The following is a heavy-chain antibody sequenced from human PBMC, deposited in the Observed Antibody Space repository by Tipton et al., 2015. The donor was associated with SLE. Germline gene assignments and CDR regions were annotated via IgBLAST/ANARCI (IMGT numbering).Heavy chain of an antibody. D-gene: IGHD3-3*01. J-gene: IGHJ4*02. CDR1: GFTFSDYA. CDR2: IRSKAYGGTA. V-gene: IGHV3-49*04. CDR3: TQGVTRLDWLPLHC. Sequence: SLRLSCSTSGFTFSDYAVEWVRQATGTGLEWVGYIRSKAYGGTAEYAASVKGRFTISRDDSNSVAYLQMNSLKTEDTAVYYCTQGVTRLDWLPLHCWGQGTLVTVSS.